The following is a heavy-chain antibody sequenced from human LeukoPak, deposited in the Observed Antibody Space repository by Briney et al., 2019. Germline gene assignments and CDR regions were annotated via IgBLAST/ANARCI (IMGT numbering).Heavy chain of an antibody. Sequence: SETLSLTCTVSVGSINSYYWSWIRHPPWKGLEWIGYIYYSGSTNYNPSLKSRVTISVDTSKNQFSLKLSSVTAADTAVYYCARDQYYGMDVWGQGTTVTVSS. J-gene: IGHJ6*02. V-gene: IGHV4-59*01. CDR3: ARDQYYGMDV. CDR1: VGSINSYY. CDR2: IYYSGST.